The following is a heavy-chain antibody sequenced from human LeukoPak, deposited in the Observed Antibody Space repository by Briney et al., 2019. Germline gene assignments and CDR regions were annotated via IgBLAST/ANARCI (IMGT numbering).Heavy chain of an antibody. D-gene: IGHD3-16*01. V-gene: IGHV4-59*12. CDR2: VHYSGST. CDR1: GGSIIGYY. CDR3: ARDLAGEWGNYFDY. J-gene: IGHJ4*02. Sequence: SETLSLTCTVSGGSIIGYYWNWVRHRPGRGLEWIGYVHYSGSTKYNSSLNNRVIISIDTSKSQFSLRLTSVTPADTAVYYCARDLAGEWGNYFDYWGQGIVVTVPS.